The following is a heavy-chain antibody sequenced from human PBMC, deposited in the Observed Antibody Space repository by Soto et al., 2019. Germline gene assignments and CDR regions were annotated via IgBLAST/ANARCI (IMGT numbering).Heavy chain of an antibody. V-gene: IGHV1-24*01. J-gene: IGHJ4*02. Sequence: ASVKVSCKVSGYTLTELSMHWVRQAPGKGLEWMGGFDPEDGETIYAQKFQGRVTMTEDTSTDTAYMELSSLRSEDTAVYYCVHLRPYNWNDFGHASQFDYWGQGTLVTVSS. D-gene: IGHD1-20*01. CDR3: VHLRPYNWNDFGHASQFDY. CDR2: FDPEDGET. CDR1: GYTLTELS.